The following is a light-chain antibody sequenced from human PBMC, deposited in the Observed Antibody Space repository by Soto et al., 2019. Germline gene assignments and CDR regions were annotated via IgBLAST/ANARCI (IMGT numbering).Light chain of an antibody. CDR2: LKSDGSH. V-gene: IGLV4-69*01. J-gene: IGLJ1*01. CDR1: SGHSSNA. CDR3: QAWDTGTKTYV. Sequence: QLVLTQSPSASASLGASVKLTCTLSSGHSSNAIAWHQQQPDKGPRYLMKLKSDGSHLKGDGIPDRFSGSSSGAERYLAISSLQSEDEADYYCQAWDTGTKTYVFGTGTKLTVL.